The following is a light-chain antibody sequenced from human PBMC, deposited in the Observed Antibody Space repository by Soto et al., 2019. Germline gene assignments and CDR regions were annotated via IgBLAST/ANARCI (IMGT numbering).Light chain of an antibody. CDR3: LQDDTYPLT. CDR2: GSS. CDR1: QDIRSD. J-gene: IGKJ4*01. V-gene: IGKV1-6*02. Sequence: AIQMTQSPSSLSATVGDRVTVTCRASQDIRSDLGWYQQKPGKAPQLLIYGSSRLQSGVPSRFSGSGSRTDFTLTISSLQPEDFATYYCLQDDTYPLTFGGGTKVDVK.